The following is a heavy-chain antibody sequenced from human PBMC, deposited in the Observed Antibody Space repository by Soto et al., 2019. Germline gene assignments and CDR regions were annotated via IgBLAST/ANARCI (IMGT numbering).Heavy chain of an antibody. CDR3: ARPTYTPGSTFFS. J-gene: IGHJ5*02. CDR2: IYYSGST. CDR1: GGSISSYY. V-gene: IGHV4-59*01. Sequence: SETLSLTCTVSGGSISSYYWSWIRQPPGKGLEWIGYIYYSGSTNYNPSLKSRVTISVDTSKNQFSLKLSSVTAADTAVYYCARPTYTPGSTFFSWGQGTRFTFST. D-gene: IGHD3-16*01.